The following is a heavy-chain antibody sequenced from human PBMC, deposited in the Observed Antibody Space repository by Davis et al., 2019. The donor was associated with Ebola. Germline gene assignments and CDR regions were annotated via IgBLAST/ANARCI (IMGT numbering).Heavy chain of an antibody. J-gene: IGHJ4*02. CDR1: GFTFSSYS. V-gene: IGHV3-21*01. D-gene: IGHD1-26*01. CDR3: ARDEDSELFDY. Sequence: PGGSLRLSCAASGFTFSSYSMNWVRQAPGKGLEWVSSISSSSSYIYYADSVKGRFTISRDNAKNALYLQINSLRDEDTAVYYCARDEDSELFDYWGQGTLVTVSS. CDR2: ISSSSSYI.